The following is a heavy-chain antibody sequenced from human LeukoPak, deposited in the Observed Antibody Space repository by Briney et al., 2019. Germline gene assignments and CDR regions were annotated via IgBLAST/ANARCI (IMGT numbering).Heavy chain of an antibody. D-gene: IGHD4-17*01. Sequence: GASVKVSCKASGYSFTTYGITWVRQAPGQGLEWMGWIRIYTDMTFPAEGFQGRVRMTTETSTTTAFMELMSLTSDDTATYYCARLGTSGDPFDYWGQGTLVTVSS. CDR2: IRIYTDMT. CDR1: GYSFTTYG. CDR3: ARLGTSGDPFDY. V-gene: IGHV1-18*01. J-gene: IGHJ4*02.